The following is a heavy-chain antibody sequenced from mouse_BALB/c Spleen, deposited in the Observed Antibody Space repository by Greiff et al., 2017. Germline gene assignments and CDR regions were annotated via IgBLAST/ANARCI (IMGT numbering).Heavy chain of an antibody. J-gene: IGHJ2*01. CDR2: IRLKSNNYAT. Sequence: DVKLVESGGGLVQPGGSMKLSCVASGFTFSNYWMNWVRQSPEKGLEWVAEIRLKSNNYATHYAESVKGRFTISRDDSKSSVYLQMNNLRAEDTGIYYCTRRGTPYYFDYWGQGTTLTVSS. CDR3: TRRGTPYYFDY. CDR1: GFTFSNYW. D-gene: IGHD2-14*01. V-gene: IGHV6-6*02.